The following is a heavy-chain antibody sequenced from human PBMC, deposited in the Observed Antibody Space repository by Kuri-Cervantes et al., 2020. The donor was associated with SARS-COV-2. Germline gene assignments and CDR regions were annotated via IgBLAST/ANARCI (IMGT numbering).Heavy chain of an antibody. V-gene: IGHV1-8*03. Sequence: ASVKVSCKASGYTFTSYDINWVRQATGQGLEWMGWMNPNSGNTGYAQKFQGRVTITADKSTSTAYMELSSLRSKDTAVYYCASYRDFWSGTAGIDYWGQGTLVTVSS. CDR2: MNPNSGNT. CDR3: ASYRDFWSGTAGIDY. J-gene: IGHJ4*02. CDR1: GYTFTSYD. D-gene: IGHD3-3*01.